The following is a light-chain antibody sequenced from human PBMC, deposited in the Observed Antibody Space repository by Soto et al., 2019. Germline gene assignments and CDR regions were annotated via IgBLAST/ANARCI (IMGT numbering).Light chain of an antibody. CDR3: SSYTVTNIFV. J-gene: IGLJ1*01. Sequence: QSALTQPPSASGSPGQSVNISCTGTSSNVGGYNYVSWYQQHPGKAPTVIIYEVSKRPSGVPDRFSGSKSGSTASLTASGLQAEDEADYYCSSYTVTNIFVFGTGTKVTVL. CDR2: EVS. CDR1: SSNVGGYNY. V-gene: IGLV2-8*01.